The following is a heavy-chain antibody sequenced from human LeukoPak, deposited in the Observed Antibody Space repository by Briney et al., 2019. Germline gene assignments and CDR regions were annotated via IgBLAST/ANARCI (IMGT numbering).Heavy chain of an antibody. CDR1: GGSISSYY. V-gene: IGHV4-59*01. D-gene: IGHD3-10*01. J-gene: IGHJ5*02. CDR3: ARGSGYYGWFDP. Sequence: SETLSLTCTVSGGSISSYYWSWIRQPPGKGLEWIGYIYYSGSTNYNPSLKSRVTISVDTSKNQFSLNLSSVTAADTAVYYCARGSGYYGWFDPWGQGTLVTVSS. CDR2: IYYSGST.